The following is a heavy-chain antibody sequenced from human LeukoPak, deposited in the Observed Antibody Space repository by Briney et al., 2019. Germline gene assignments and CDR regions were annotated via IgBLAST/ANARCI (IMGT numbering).Heavy chain of an antibody. D-gene: IGHD1-26*01. CDR1: GFTFSSYW. V-gene: IGHV3-74*01. CDR3: ARGKSGSYGLEDY. Sequence: GGSLRLSCAASGFTFSSYWMHWVRQAPGKGLVWVSRINGDGNTINYADSVRGRFTISRGNAKNTLYLQMNSLRAEDTAVYYCARGKSGSYGLEDYLGHGTLVTVSS. J-gene: IGHJ4*01. CDR2: INGDGNTI.